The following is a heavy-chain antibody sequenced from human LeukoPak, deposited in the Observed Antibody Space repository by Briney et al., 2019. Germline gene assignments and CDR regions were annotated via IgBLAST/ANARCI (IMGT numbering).Heavy chain of an antibody. V-gene: IGHV3-15*01. D-gene: IGHD2-21*01. CDR1: GFSVRDYA. CDR3: TTGGAAYYSSTFDY. CDR2: VKSKTDGGTT. Sequence: PGGSLRLSCAASGFSVRDYAMHWVRQIPGKGLEWVGRVKSKTDGGTTDYAAPVKGRLTISRDDSKNTLYVQLNSLKTEDTAVYYCTTGGAAYYSSTFDYWGQGTLVTVSS. J-gene: IGHJ4*02.